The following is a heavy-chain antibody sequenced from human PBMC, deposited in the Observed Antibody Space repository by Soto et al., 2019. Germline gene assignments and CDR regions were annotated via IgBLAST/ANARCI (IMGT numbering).Heavy chain of an antibody. J-gene: IGHJ2*01. CDR1: GFTFSSYA. Sequence: PGGSLRLSCAASGFTFSSYAMSWVRQAPEKGLEWVSTISGGGGSTYYADSVKGRFTISRDNSKNTLYLQMNSLRAEDTAVYYCAELSSGSYWYFDLWGRGTLVTVSS. V-gene: IGHV3-23*01. CDR3: AELSSGSYWYFDL. D-gene: IGHD6-19*01. CDR2: ISGGGGST.